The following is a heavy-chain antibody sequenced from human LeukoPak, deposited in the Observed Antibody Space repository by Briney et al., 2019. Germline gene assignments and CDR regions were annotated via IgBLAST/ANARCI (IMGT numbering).Heavy chain of an antibody. CDR3: AREEAQLEFDP. CDR2: IYSGGST. Sequence: GGSPRLSCAASGFTVSSNYMSWVRQAPGKGLEWVSVIYSGGSTYYADSVKGRFTISRDNSKNLLYLQMNSLRDEDTAVYYCAREEAQLEFDPWGQGTLVTVSS. D-gene: IGHD2-2*01. J-gene: IGHJ5*02. V-gene: IGHV3-53*01. CDR1: GFTVSSNY.